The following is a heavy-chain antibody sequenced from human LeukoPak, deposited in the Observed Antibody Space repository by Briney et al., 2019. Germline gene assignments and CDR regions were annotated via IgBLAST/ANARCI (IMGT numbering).Heavy chain of an antibody. CDR1: GGSFSGYY. J-gene: IGHJ5*02. D-gene: IGHD3-16*01. CDR2: INHSGST. CDR3: ARGFPTSYVWGSYRQKYWFDP. Sequence: SETLSLPCAVYGGSFSGYYWSWIRQPPGKGLEWIGEINHSGSTNYNPSLKSRVTISVDTSKNQFSLKLSSVTAADTAVYYCARGFPTSYVWGSYRQKYWFDPWGQGTLVTVSS. V-gene: IGHV4-34*01.